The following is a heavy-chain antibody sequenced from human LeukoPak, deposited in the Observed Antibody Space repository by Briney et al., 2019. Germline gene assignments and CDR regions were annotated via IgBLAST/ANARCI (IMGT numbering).Heavy chain of an antibody. D-gene: IGHD3-10*01. CDR1: GYTFTGYY. J-gene: IGHJ4*02. CDR2: INPNSGGT. Sequence: GASVKVSCKASGYTFTGYYMHWVRQAPGQGLEWMGWINPNSGGTNYAQKFQGRVTMTRDTSISTAYMELSRLRSDDTAVYYCARPTRASSGSPTLIFWGQGTLVTVSS. CDR3: ARPTRASSGSPTLIF. V-gene: IGHV1-2*02.